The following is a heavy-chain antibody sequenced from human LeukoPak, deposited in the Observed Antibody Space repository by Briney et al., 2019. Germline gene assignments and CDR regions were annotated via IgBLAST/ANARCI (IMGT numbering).Heavy chain of an antibody. Sequence: PGRSLRLSCAASGFTFSSYGMYWVRQAPGKGLECVAIISYDGSNKYYTDSVKGRFTISRDNSKNTLYLQMNSLRAEDTAVYYCAKSGIEAAGSLVYFDYWGQGTLVTASS. CDR1: GFTFSSYG. CDR2: ISYDGSNK. J-gene: IGHJ4*02. D-gene: IGHD6-13*01. CDR3: AKSGIEAAGSLVYFDY. V-gene: IGHV3-30*18.